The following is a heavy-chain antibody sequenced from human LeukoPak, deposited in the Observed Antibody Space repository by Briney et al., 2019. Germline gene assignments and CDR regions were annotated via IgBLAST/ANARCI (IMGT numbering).Heavy chain of an antibody. CDR1: GGSMSSFY. V-gene: IGHV4-4*09. CDR2: IYTSGST. CDR3: SRSGPYYYMDV. Sequence: SETLSLTCTVSGGSMSSFYWSWIRQPPGKGLEWIGDIYTSGSTNYNTSFRSRVTISVDTSEKKFSLKLTSVTAADTAVYYCSRSGPYYYMDVWGKGTTVTVSS. J-gene: IGHJ6*03.